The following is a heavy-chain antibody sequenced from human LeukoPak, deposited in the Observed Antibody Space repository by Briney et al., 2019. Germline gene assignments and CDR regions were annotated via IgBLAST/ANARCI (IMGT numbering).Heavy chain of an antibody. CDR2: ISYDGSNK. CDR1: GFTFSSYG. J-gene: IGHJ4*02. Sequence: GGSLRLSCAASGFTFSSYGMHWVRQAPGKGLEWVAIISYDGSNKYYADSVKGRFTISRDNSKNTLYLQMNSLRAEDTAVYYCAREGGYSYGSRLDYWGQGTLVTVSS. CDR3: AREGGYSYGSRLDY. D-gene: IGHD1-26*01. V-gene: IGHV3-30*03.